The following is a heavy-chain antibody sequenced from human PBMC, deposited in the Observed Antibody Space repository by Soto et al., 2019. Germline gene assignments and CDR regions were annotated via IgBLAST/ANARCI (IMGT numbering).Heavy chain of an antibody. CDR3: AKDRVRGVRGDWFEP. CDR1: GFTVNSYA. Sequence: EVQLLESGGGLVQPGGSLRLSCAASGFTVNSYAMSWVRHAPGKGLEWVSAISGSGGSTYYADSVKGRFTISRDNSKNTLYLQMNGPRAEDTAVYYCAKDRVRGVRGDWFEPWGQGTLVTVSS. V-gene: IGHV3-23*01. J-gene: IGHJ5*02. CDR2: ISGSGGST. D-gene: IGHD3-10*01.